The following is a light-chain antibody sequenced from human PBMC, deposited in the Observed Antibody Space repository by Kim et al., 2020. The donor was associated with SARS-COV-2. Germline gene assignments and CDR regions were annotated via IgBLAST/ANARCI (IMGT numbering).Light chain of an antibody. J-gene: IGLJ3*02. CDR2: ADN. CDR1: SSNPGAGNA. V-gene: IGLV1-40*01. CDR3: QTYYRSLSRWR. Sequence: VTIACTGGSSNPGAGNAAHWYQQVPGTAPKLLIYADNNRPSGVPDRFSGSKSGTSASLAITGLQAEDETDYYCQTYYRSLSRWRFGAGTRLTVL.